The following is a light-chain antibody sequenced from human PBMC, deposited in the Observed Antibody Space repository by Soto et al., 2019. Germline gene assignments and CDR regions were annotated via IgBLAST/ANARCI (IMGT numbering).Light chain of an antibody. CDR3: LQFTAWPLT. J-gene: IGKJ4*01. CDR2: FAS. CDR1: QTVYNN. V-gene: IGKV3-15*01. Sequence: IVMTQSPATLSVSPGEKATLSCRASQTVYNNLAWYQQKPGQAPRLLVYFASTRATGVPARFSGSGSGTEFSLTISSLQSEDFALYYCLQFTAWPLTFGGGTKV.